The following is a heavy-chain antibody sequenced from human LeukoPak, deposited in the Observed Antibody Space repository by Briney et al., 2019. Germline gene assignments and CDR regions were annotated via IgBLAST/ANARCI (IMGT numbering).Heavy chain of an antibody. Sequence: GGSLRLSCAASGFTFRTYAMSWVRQAPGKGLEWVSVITGTGGGGNKTYYADSVRGRFSISRDDSKNVLFLQMNDLRVDDTAVYFCVTTVTLDFWGQGTRVLVSS. CDR2: ITGTGGGGNKT. CDR1: GFTFRTYA. D-gene: IGHD1-1*01. V-gene: IGHV3-23*01. CDR3: VTTVTLDF. J-gene: IGHJ4*02.